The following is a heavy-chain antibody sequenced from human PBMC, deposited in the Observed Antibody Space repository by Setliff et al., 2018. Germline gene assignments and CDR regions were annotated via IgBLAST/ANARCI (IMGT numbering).Heavy chain of an antibody. V-gene: IGHV3-7*03. Sequence: GGSLRLSCAASGFTFSRYWMTWVRQAPGKGLEWVANIKEDGSEKYYVDSVKGRFTISRDNAKKSLYLQMNSLRAEDMALYYCAKGYCSSTSCYVDYWGQGTLVTVPQ. CDR3: AKGYCSSTSCYVDY. CDR1: GFTFSRYW. J-gene: IGHJ4*02. CDR2: IKEDGSEK. D-gene: IGHD2-2*01.